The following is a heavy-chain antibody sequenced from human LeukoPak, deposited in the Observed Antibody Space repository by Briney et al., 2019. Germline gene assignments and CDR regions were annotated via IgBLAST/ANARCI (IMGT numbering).Heavy chain of an antibody. CDR1: GFTFSSYA. Sequence: PGGSLRLSCAASGFTFSSYAMHWVRQAPGKGLEYVSAISSNGGSTYYANSVKGRFTISRDNSKNTLYLQMGSLRAEDMAVYYCARDGVNWGTRRRLYYMDVWGKGTTVTVSS. J-gene: IGHJ6*03. D-gene: IGHD7-27*01. CDR2: ISSNGGST. V-gene: IGHV3-64*01. CDR3: ARDGVNWGTRRRLYYMDV.